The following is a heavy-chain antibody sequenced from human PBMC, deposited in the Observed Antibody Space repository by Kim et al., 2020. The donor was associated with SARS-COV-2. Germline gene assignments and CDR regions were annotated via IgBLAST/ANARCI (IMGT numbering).Heavy chain of an antibody. CDR2: INHSGST. J-gene: IGHJ4*02. D-gene: IGHD1-26*01. Sequence: SETLSLTCAVYGGSFSGYYWSWIRQPPGKGLEWIGEINHSGSTNYNPSLKSRVTISVDTSKNQFSLKLSSVTAADTAVYYCARTPKSGSYRIKYFDYWGQGTLVTVSS. V-gene: IGHV4-34*01. CDR1: GGSFSGYY. CDR3: ARTPKSGSYRIKYFDY.